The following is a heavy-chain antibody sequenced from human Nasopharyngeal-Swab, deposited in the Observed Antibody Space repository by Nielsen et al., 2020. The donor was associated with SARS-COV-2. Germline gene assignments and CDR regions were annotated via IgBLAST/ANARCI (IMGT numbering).Heavy chain of an antibody. CDR2: INHSGRT. CDR3: ARHGDSSSWYAWREKPRANWFDP. J-gene: IGHJ5*02. D-gene: IGHD6-13*01. V-gene: IGHV4-34*01. CDR1: GGSFSGYY. Sequence: SETLSLTCAVYGGSFSGYYWSWIRQPPGKGLEWIGEINHSGRTNYNPSLKSRVTISVDTSKNQSSLKLSSVTAADTSVYYCARHGDSSSWYAWREKPRANWFDPWGQGTLVTVSS.